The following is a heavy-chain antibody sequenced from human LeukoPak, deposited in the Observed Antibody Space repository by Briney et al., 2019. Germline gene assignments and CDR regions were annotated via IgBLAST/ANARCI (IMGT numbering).Heavy chain of an antibody. J-gene: IGHJ6*03. V-gene: IGHV4-4*02. CDR2: IYHSGST. Sequence: SETLSLTCAVSGGSISSSNWWSWVRQPPGKGLEWIGEIYHSGSTYYNPSLKSRVTISVDTSKNQFSLKLSSVTAADTAVYYCARVREYCTNGVCYTSGYYYYYYMDVWGKGTTVTVSS. D-gene: IGHD2-8*01. CDR1: GGSISSSNW. CDR3: ARVREYCTNGVCYTSGYYYYYYMDV.